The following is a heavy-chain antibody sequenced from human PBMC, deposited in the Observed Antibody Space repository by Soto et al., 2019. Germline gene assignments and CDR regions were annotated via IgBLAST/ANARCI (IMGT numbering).Heavy chain of an antibody. CDR2: IYSGGNT. Sequence: QPGGSLRLSCAASGFTVSSNYMSWVRQAPGKGLEWVSIIYSGGNTYYADSVKGRFTISRDNSKNTLYLQMNSLRAEDTAVYYCARGARLYCGGGSCYPNWFDPWGQGTLVTVSS. CDR3: ARGARLYCGGGSCYPNWFDP. J-gene: IGHJ5*02. D-gene: IGHD2-15*01. V-gene: IGHV3-66*01. CDR1: GFTVSSNY.